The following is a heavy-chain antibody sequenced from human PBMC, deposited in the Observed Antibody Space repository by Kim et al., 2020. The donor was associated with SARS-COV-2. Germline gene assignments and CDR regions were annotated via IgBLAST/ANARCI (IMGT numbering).Heavy chain of an antibody. CDR1: GFTFDDYA. V-gene: IGHV3-43*02. D-gene: IGHD2-15*01. CDR2: ISGDGGST. Sequence: GGSLRLSCAASGFTFDDYAMHWVRQAPGKGLEWVSLISGDGGSTYYADSVKGRFTISRDNSKNSLYLQMNSLRTEYTDLYYCSKDLPLLYYYYGMDVWGQGTTVTVSS. J-gene: IGHJ6*02. CDR3: SKDLPLLYYYYGMDV.